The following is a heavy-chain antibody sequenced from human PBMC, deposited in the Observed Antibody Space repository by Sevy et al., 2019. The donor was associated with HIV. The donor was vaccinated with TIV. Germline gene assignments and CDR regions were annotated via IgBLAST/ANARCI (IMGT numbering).Heavy chain of an antibody. CDR1: GFTFSGYP. Sequence: GGCLRLSCAASGFTFSGYPMYWVRQAPGKGLEYVSLISSNGGSTYYANFVKGRFTVSRDNSKNTLFLQMGSLRTEDMAVYYCASAPHKSDGFDIWGQGALVTVSS. J-gene: IGHJ3*02. CDR2: ISSNGGST. CDR3: ASAPHKSDGFDI. V-gene: IGHV3-64*01.